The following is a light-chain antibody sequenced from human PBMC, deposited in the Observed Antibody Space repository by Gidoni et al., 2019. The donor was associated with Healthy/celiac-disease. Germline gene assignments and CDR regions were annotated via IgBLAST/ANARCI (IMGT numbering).Light chain of an antibody. Sequence: EVVFTQSPGTLSLSPGERATLACRASQSVSSSYLACYQQKPGQAPRLLIYGASSRATGIPDRFSGSGSGTDFTLTISRLEPEDFAVYYCQQYGSSPPATFGQGTKVEIK. CDR1: QSVSSSY. CDR3: QQYGSSPPAT. CDR2: GAS. V-gene: IGKV3-20*01. J-gene: IGKJ1*01.